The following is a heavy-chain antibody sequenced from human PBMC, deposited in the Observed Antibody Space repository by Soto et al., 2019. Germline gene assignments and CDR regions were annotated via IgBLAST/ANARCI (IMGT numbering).Heavy chain of an antibody. CDR3: ARAPEVYAILGIVY. CDR2: ISYDGSNK. Sequence: PGGSLRLSCAASGFTFSSYAMHWVRQAPGKGLEWVAVISYDGSNKYYADSVKGRFTISRDNSKNTLYLQMNSLRAEDTAVYYCARAPEVYAILGIVYWGQGT. V-gene: IGHV3-30-3*01. CDR1: GFTFSSYA. D-gene: IGHD2-8*01. J-gene: IGHJ4*02.